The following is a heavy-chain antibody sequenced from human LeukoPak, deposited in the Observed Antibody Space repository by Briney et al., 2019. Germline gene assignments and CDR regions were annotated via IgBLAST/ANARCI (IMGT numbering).Heavy chain of an antibody. CDR1: GYTFTGYY. CDR2: INPNSGGT. J-gene: IGHJ6*02. D-gene: IGHD2-2*01. V-gene: IGHV1-2*02. Sequence: ASVKVSCKASGYTFTGYYMHWVRQAPGQGLEWMGWINPNSGGTNYAQKFQGRVTMTRDTSISTAYMELSRLRSEDTAVYYCARVREGYCSSTSCQGDYYYYGMDVWGQGTTVTVSS. CDR3: ARVREGYCSSTSCQGDYYYYGMDV.